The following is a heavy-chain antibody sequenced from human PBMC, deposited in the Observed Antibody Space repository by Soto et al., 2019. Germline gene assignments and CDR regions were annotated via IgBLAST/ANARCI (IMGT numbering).Heavy chain of an antibody. D-gene: IGHD4-17*01. CDR2: IYYSGST. V-gene: IGHV4-59*08. J-gene: IGHJ3*02. CDR1: GGSISSYD. Sequence: QVQLQESGPGLVKPSETLSLTCTVSGGSISSYDWSWIRQPPGKGLEWIGYIYYSGSTNYNPSLKSRVTISVDTSKNQYSLKLSSVTAADAVVYYCARRYGDAFDIWGQGTMVTVSS. CDR3: ARRYGDAFDI.